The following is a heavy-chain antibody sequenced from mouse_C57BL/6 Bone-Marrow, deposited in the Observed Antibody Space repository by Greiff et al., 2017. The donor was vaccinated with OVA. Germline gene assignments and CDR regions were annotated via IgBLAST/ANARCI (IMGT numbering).Heavy chain of an antibody. Sequence: QVQLKQPGAELVKPGASVKMSCKASGYTFTSYWITWVKQRPGQGLEWIGDIYPGSGNTNYNEKFKSKATLTVDTSSSTAYIQLSSLTSEDSAVYYCARDYGSSPYFDYWGQGTTLTVSS. CDR3: ARDYGSSPYFDY. D-gene: IGHD1-1*01. CDR1: GYTFTSYW. J-gene: IGHJ2*01. CDR2: IYPGSGNT. V-gene: IGHV1-55*01.